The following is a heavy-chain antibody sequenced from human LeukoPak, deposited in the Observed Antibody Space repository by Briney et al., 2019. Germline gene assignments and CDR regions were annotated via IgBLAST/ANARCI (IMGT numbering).Heavy chain of an antibody. CDR1: GGSISSYY. CDR3: ARDSYVSDAFDI. D-gene: IGHD3-16*01. Sequence: SETLSLTCTVSGGSISSYYWSWIRQPPGKGLEWIGYIYYSGSTNYNPSLKSRVAISVDTSKNQFSLKLSSVTAADTAVYYCARDSYVSDAFDIWGQGTMVTVSS. V-gene: IGHV4-59*01. J-gene: IGHJ3*02. CDR2: IYYSGST.